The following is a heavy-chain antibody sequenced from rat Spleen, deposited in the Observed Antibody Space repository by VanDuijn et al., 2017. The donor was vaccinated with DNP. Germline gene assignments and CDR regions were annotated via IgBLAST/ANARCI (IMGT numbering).Heavy chain of an antibody. J-gene: IGHJ2*01. V-gene: IGHV5-22*01. CDR2: ISYDGGRN. D-gene: IGHD1-12*03. CDR1: GFTFRDYY. CDR3: ARHVLPLRLWDY. Sequence: EVQLVESGGGLVQPGRSLKLSCAASGFTFRDYYMAWVRQVPTKGLEWVAYISYDGGRNYNGDSVKGRFTISRDNAKSTLYLKMNSLRSEDMATYYCARHVLPLRLWDYGGQGVMVTVSS.